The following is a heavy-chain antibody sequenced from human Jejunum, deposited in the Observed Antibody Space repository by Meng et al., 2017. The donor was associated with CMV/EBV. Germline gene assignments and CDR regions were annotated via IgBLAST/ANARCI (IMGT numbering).Heavy chain of an antibody. CDR1: EFTFSYSD. CDR2: ISGNGGNT. CDR3: ARDKDTGTYYSDY. J-gene: IGHJ4*02. D-gene: IGHD1-26*01. V-gene: IGHV3-20*03. Sequence: FEFTFSYSDLNGVRQAPGKGLGWVSGISGNGGNTGYADSVKGRFTISRVNSKKSLYLEMNSLRVEDTALYYCARDKDTGTYYSDYWGQGTLVTVSS.